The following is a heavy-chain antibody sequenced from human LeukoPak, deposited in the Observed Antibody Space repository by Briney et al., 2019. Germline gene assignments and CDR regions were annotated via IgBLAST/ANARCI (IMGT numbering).Heavy chain of an antibody. Sequence: TGGSLRLSCAASGFTFSSYGMHWVRQAPGKGLEWVAVISYDGSNKYYADSVKGRFTISRDNSKNTLYLQMNSLRAEDTAVYYCAKDLQQWLVRAFDIWGQGTMVTVSS. V-gene: IGHV3-30*18. CDR2: ISYDGSNK. J-gene: IGHJ3*02. CDR1: GFTFSSYG. CDR3: AKDLQQWLVRAFDI. D-gene: IGHD6-19*01.